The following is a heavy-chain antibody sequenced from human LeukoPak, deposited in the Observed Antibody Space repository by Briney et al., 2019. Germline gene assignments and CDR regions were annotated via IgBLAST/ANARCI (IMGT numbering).Heavy chain of an antibody. V-gene: IGHV4-61*02. D-gene: IGHD2-2*01. J-gene: IGHJ6*02. CDR2: IYTSGST. CDR3: ARLSTSDRPYYYYGMDV. Sequence: SETLSLTCTVSGGSISSGRYYWSWIRQPAGKGLEWIGRIYTSGSTNYNPSLKSRVTISVDTSKNQFSLKLSSVTAADTAVYYCARLSTSDRPYYYYGMDVWGQGTTVTVSS. CDR1: GGSISSGRYY.